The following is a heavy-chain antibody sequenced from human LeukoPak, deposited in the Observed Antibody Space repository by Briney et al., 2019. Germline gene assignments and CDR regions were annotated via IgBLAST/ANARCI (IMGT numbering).Heavy chain of an antibody. Sequence: MSSETLSLTCSVSGGPISSYYWSWIRQPPGKGLEWIGYIYYSGSTNYNPSLKSRVTISVDTSKNQFSLKLSSVIAADTAVYYCARASEYYDSSGFYYFDYWGQGTLVTVSS. CDR1: GGPISSYY. CDR3: ARASEYYDSSGFYYFDY. CDR2: IYYSGST. D-gene: IGHD3-22*01. J-gene: IGHJ4*02. V-gene: IGHV4-59*01.